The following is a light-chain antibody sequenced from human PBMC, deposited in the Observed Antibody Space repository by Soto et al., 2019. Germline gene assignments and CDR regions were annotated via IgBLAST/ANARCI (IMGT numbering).Light chain of an antibody. J-gene: IGKJ2*01. V-gene: IGKV3-20*01. Sequence: IVLTQSPGTLSLSPGERATLSCRASQSVSSNYIAWYQQKLGQAPRLLIYGATSRDTGIPERFSGSGSGTDFTLTISRREPVDFAVYFCQQYGRSPPFTFGQGTKVEIK. CDR1: QSVSSNY. CDR2: GAT. CDR3: QQYGRSPPFT.